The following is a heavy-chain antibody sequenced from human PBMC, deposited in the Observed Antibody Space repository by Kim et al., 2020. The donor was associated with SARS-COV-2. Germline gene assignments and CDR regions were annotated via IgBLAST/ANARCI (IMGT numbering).Heavy chain of an antibody. V-gene: IGHV3-33*01. CDR1: GFTFSTYG. CDR3: ARGYCGTATCYTGGTYFDY. CDR2: LWYDGSNK. J-gene: IGHJ4*02. D-gene: IGHD2-2*02. Sequence: GGSLRLSCAASGFTFSTYGMHWVRQAPGKGLEWVAILWYDGSNKYYPDSVKGRFTVSRDNSKNTLYLQVNSLRAEDTAVYYCARGYCGTATCYTGGTYFDYWGRGTLVTVSS.